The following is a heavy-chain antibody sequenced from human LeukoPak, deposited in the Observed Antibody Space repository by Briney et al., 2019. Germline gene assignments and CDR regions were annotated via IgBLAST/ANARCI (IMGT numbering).Heavy chain of an antibody. CDR1: GGSISSYY. V-gene: IGHV4-4*07. D-gene: IGHD1-26*01. CDR2: IYTSGST. J-gene: IGHJ4*02. CDR3: ARGGHSGSYPGDWYY. Sequence: SETLSLTCTVSGGSISSYYWSWTRQPAGKGLEWIGRIYTSGSTNYNPYLKSRVTISVDTSKNQFSLKLSSVTAADTAVYYCARGGHSGSYPGDWYYWGQGTLVTVSS.